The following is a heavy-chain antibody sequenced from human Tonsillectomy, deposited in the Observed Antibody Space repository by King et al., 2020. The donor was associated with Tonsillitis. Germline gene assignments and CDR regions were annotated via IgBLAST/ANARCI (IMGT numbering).Heavy chain of an antibody. CDR3: ARLDTPSFYYYNYMDV. CDR2: IDPSDSDT. CDR1: GYSFTSYW. J-gene: IGHJ6*03. D-gene: IGHD5-18*01. Sequence: QLVQSGAEVKKPGESLRISCKGSGYSFTSYWISWVRQMPGKGLEVRRRIDPSDSDTIYSPSFQVHFTISADKSISTAYLQWSSLKASDTAMYYCARLDTPSFYYYNYMDVWGKGTTVTVSS. V-gene: IGHV5-10-1*01.